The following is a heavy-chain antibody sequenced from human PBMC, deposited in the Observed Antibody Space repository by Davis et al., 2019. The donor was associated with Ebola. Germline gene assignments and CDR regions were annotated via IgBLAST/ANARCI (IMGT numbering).Heavy chain of an antibody. Sequence: GESLKISCAASGFIVSSYYMSWVRQAPGKGLEWVSVIYSGGSTYYADSVKGRFTISRDNSKNTLYLQMNSLRAEDTAVYYCARSRASGWYWFDPWGQGTLVSVSS. J-gene: IGHJ5*02. CDR2: IYSGGST. CDR3: ARSRASGWYWFDP. V-gene: IGHV3-66*01. D-gene: IGHD6-19*01. CDR1: GFIVSSYY.